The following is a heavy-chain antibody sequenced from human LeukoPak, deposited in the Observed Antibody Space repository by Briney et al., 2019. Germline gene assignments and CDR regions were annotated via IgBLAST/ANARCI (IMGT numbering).Heavy chain of an antibody. Sequence: QPGGSLRLSCAASGFTFSSSGMHWVRQAPGKGLEWVTFIRSDGSENYYADSVKGRFTISRDNSKNTLYLQMNSLRAEDTAVYHCAKDRGVVYFDYWGQGTLVTVSS. CDR1: GFTFSSSG. D-gene: IGHD3-22*01. V-gene: IGHV3-30*02. J-gene: IGHJ4*02. CDR2: IRSDGSEN. CDR3: AKDRGVVYFDY.